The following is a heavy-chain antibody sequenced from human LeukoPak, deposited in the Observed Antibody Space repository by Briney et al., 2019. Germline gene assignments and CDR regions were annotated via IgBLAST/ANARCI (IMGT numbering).Heavy chain of an antibody. V-gene: IGHV1-69*05. D-gene: IGHD5-18*01. CDR2: IVPIFGVA. CDR1: GGTFSSYA. J-gene: IGHJ5*02. CDR3: ARSPNSQLWPTVNWFDP. Sequence: GSSVKVSCKASGGTFSSYAISWVRQAPGQGLEWMGGIVPIFGVANYAQKFHGRVAITTDESTSKAYMELSSLRSEDTGVYYCARSPNSQLWPTVNWFDPWGQGTLVTVSS.